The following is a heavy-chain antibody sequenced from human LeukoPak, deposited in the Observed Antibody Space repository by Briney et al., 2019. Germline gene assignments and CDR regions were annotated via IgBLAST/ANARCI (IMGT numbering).Heavy chain of an antibody. J-gene: IGHJ4*02. Sequence: GASVKVSCKASGYTFTSYDINWVRQATGQGLEWMGWMNPNSGNTSYAQRFQGRVTMTRNTSISTAYMELSSLRSEDTAVYYCARVNKSTNRGTLFDSWGQGTLVTVSS. V-gene: IGHV1-8*01. CDR2: MNPNSGNT. CDR3: ARVNKSTNRGTLFDS. CDR1: GYTFTSYD. D-gene: IGHD2/OR15-2a*01.